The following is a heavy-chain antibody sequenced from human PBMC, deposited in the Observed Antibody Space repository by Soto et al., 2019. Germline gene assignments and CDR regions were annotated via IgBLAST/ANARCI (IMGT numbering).Heavy chain of an antibody. Sequence: SETLSLTCTVSGGSISSYYWSWIRQPPGKGLEWIGYIYYSGSTNYNPSLKSRVTISVDTSKNQFSLKLSSVTAADTAVYYRAAAIDVEMATTPGLDYWGQGTLVTVSS. J-gene: IGHJ4*02. V-gene: IGHV4-59*01. CDR2: IYYSGST. D-gene: IGHD5-12*01. CDR1: GGSISSYY. CDR3: AAAIDVEMATTPGLDY.